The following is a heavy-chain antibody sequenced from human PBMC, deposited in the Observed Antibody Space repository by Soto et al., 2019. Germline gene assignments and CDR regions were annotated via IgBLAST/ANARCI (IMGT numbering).Heavy chain of an antibody. J-gene: IGHJ4*02. V-gene: IGHV4-59*08. CDR3: GRLWGHYFDY. CDR1: GGSISSYY. CDR2: IYYSGST. D-gene: IGHD7-27*01. Sequence: SSETLSLTCTVSGGSISSYYWSWIRQPPGKGLEWIGYIYYSGSTNYNPSLKSRVTISVDTSKNQFSLKLSSVTAADTAVYYCGRLWGHYFDYWGQGTLVTVSS.